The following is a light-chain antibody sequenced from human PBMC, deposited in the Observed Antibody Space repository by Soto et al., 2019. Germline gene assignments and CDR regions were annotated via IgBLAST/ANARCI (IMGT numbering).Light chain of an antibody. CDR1: QSVSSN. CDR3: QQDNKRTGK. J-gene: IGKJ1*01. Sequence: IVVTHAPSNLSSSPLYRATLSCLASQSVSSNLAWYQQKPGQAPRLLIYGASTRATGIPARFSGSGSGTEFTLTISSLQSEDFAVYYCQQDNKRTGKFAQGTKVEIK. CDR2: GAS. V-gene: IGKV3-15*01.